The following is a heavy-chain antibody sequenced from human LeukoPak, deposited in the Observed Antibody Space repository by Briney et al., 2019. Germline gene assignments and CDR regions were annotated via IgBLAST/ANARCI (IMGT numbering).Heavy chain of an antibody. CDR3: ARLPKVGADY. CDR2: IIPIFGTA. CDR1: GGTFSSYA. J-gene: IGHJ4*02. D-gene: IGHD1-26*01. V-gene: IGHV1-69*05. Sequence: RASVKVSCKASGGTFSSYAISWVRQAPGQGLEWMGRIIPIFGTANYAQKFQGRVTITTDESTSTAYMELSRLRSDDTAVYYCARLPKVGADYWGQGTLVTVSS.